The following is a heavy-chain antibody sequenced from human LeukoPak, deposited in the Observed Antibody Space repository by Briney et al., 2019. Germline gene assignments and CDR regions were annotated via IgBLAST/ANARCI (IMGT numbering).Heavy chain of an antibody. J-gene: IGHJ3*02. CDR2: IYSGGST. Sequence: PGGSLRLSCAASGFTVSNNYMSWVRQAPGKGLEWGSVIYSGGSTYYADSVKGRFTISRDNSKNMLYLQMNSLRAEDTAMYYCARAPSYGEAFDIWGQGTMVTVSS. V-gene: IGHV3-53*01. D-gene: IGHD4-17*01. CDR1: GFTVSNNY. CDR3: ARAPSYGEAFDI.